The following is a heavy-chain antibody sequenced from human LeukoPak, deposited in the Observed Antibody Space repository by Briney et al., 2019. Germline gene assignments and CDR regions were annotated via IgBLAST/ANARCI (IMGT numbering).Heavy chain of an antibody. D-gene: IGHD3-3*01. CDR3: ARSAKRDFWSGYSGTFDY. Sequence: PGGSLRLSCAASGFTFSSYWMSWVRQAPGKGLEWVANIKQDGSEKYYVDSVKRRFTISRDNAKNSLYLQMNSLRDEDTAVYYCARSAKRDFWSGYSGTFDYWGQGTLVTVSS. CDR1: GFTFSSYW. J-gene: IGHJ4*02. CDR2: IKQDGSEK. V-gene: IGHV3-7*03.